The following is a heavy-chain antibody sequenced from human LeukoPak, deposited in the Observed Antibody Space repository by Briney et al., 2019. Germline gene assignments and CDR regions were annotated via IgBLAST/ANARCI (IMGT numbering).Heavy chain of an antibody. V-gene: IGHV3-23*01. CDR2: ISGSGGRT. J-gene: IGHJ4*02. D-gene: IGHD2-21*01. CDR1: GFTFRDYA. CDR3: AKDLFSDNGGDRYYFDY. Sequence: GGSLRLSCAASGFTFRDYAMSWVRQAPGKGLEWVSGISGSGGRTYYADSVKGRFTISRDNSKNTLYLQMNSLRADDTAVYYCAKDLFSDNGGDRYYFDYWGQGSLVTVSS.